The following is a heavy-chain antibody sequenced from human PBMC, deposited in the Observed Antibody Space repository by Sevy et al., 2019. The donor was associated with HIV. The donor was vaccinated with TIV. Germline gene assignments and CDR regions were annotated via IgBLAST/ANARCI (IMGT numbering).Heavy chain of an antibody. CDR1: GFTFSDYN. D-gene: IGHD6-6*01. CDR2: ISGLSNYM. J-gene: IGHJ3*01. CDR3: ARGVRTYDAFDL. V-gene: IGHV3-21*01. Sequence: GGSLRLSCAASGFTFSDYNMNWVRQAPGKGLERVSYISGLSNYMYYADSVKGRFSISRDNAKNSLFLQMNSLRAEDTALYYCARGVRTYDAFDLWGQGTMVTVSS.